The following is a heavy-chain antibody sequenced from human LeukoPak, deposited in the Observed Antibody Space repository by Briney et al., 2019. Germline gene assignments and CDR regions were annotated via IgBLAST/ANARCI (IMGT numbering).Heavy chain of an antibody. CDR3: AKPASRGVGRYFDL. Sequence: GGSLRLSCAASGFTFSSYAMSWVRQAPGKGLEWVSAISGSGGSTYYADSVKGRFTISRDNSKNTLYLQMNSLRAEDTALYYWAKPASRGVGRYFDLWGRGSLVTVSS. V-gene: IGHV3-23*01. D-gene: IGHD3-10*01. J-gene: IGHJ2*01. CDR2: ISGSGGST. CDR1: GFTFSSYA.